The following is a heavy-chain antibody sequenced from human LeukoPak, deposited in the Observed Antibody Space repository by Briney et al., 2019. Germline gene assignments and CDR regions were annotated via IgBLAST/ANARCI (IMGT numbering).Heavy chain of an antibody. Sequence: ASVKVSCKASGYTFTGYYMHWVRQAPGQGLEWMGWINPNGGGTNYAQKFQGRVTMTRDTSISTAYMELSRLRSDDTAVYYCARESFGGSYWFDYWGQGTLVTVSS. J-gene: IGHJ4*02. CDR3: ARESFGGSYWFDY. D-gene: IGHD1-26*01. CDR1: GYTFTGYY. CDR2: INPNGGGT. V-gene: IGHV1-2*02.